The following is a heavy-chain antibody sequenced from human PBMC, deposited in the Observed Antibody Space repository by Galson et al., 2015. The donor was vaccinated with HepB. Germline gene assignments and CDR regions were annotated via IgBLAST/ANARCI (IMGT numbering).Heavy chain of an antibody. CDR3: AKGRRDTAMVMYYFDY. CDR1: GFTFDDYA. Sequence: SLRLSCAASGFTFDDYAMHWVRQAPGKGLEWVSGISWNSGSIGYADSVKGRFTISRDNAKNSLYLQMNSLRAEATALYYCAKGRRDTAMVMYYFDYWGQGTLVTVSS. CDR2: ISWNSGSI. D-gene: IGHD5-18*01. J-gene: IGHJ4*02. V-gene: IGHV3-9*01.